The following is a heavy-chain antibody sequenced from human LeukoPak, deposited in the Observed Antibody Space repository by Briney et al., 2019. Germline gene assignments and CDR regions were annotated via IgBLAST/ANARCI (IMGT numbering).Heavy chain of an antibody. J-gene: IGHJ3*02. CDR1: GGSISSGGYY. D-gene: IGHD3-22*01. CDR3: ARERDYYDSSGYQGAFDI. CDR2: IYYSGST. Sequence: SETLSLTCTVSGGSISSGGYYWSWIRQHPGKGLEWIGYIYYSGSTYHNPSLKSRVTISVDTSKNQFSLKLSSVTAADTAVYYCARERDYYDSSGYQGAFDIWGQGTMVTVSS. V-gene: IGHV4-31*03.